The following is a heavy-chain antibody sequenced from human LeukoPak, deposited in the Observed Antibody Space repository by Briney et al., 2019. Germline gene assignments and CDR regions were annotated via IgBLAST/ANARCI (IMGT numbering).Heavy chain of an antibody. V-gene: IGHV3-23*01. D-gene: IGHD5-24*01. CDR3: ARDYKYAFDN. CDR2: ISGGGART. J-gene: IGHJ4*02. Sequence: GGSLRLSCAASGFTFSSYAMYWVRQAPGKGLEWVSSISGGGARTQYADSVKGRFTISRDNSENTLYLQMNSLRAEDTAVYYCARDYKYAFDNWGQGTLVTVSS. CDR1: GFTFSSYA.